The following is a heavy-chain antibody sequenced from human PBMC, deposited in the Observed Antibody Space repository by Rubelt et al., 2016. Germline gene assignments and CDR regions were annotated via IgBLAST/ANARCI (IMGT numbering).Heavy chain of an antibody. D-gene: IGHD3-22*01. CDR2: IGTAGDT. CDR1: GFTFDDYT. V-gene: IGHV3-13*04. J-gene: IGHJ4*02. CDR3: ARVAYDSSGAYCDD. Sequence: EVQLVESGGVVVQPGGSLRLSCAASGFTFDDYTMHWVRQATGKGLEWVSAIGTAGDTYYPGSVKGRFTIASENAKNALYVQMNSLGAGDTAVYYCARVAYDSSGAYCDDWGQRTLGSVAS.